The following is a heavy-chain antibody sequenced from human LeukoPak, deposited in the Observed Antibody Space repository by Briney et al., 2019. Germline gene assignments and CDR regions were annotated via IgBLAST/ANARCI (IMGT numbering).Heavy chain of an antibody. D-gene: IGHD3-22*01. J-gene: IGHJ4*02. CDR1: GGTFSSYA. CDR3: ATTNDGGGYQWGDFFDF. V-gene: IGHV1-69*04. Sequence: SVKVSCKASGGTFSSYAISWVRQAPGQGLEWMGRIIPNLGTTNRAQNFQDRVTLTADKSTNTAYMELTSLTSDDTAVYYCATTNDGGGYQWGDFFDFWGQGTLVTVSS. CDR2: IIPNLGTT.